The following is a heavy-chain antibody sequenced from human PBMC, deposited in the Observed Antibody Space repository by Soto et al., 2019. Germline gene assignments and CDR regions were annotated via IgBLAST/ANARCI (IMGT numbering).Heavy chain of an antibody. J-gene: IGHJ4*02. CDR1: GDPITWSY. CDR2: IYTRGSP. D-gene: IGHD3-16*01. Sequence: PSETLSLTCSVSGDPITWSYWSWIRQPVGKGLEWIGRIYTRGSPNYNPSLKSRVTMSVDTSTNQFSLKLRSVTPADTAVYYCARSPIMGVEVAGHFDNWGQGTLVTVSS. V-gene: IGHV4-4*07. CDR3: ARSPIMGVEVAGHFDN.